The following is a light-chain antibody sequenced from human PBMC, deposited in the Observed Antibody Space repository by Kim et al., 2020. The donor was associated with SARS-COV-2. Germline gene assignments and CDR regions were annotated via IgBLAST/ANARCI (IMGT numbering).Light chain of an antibody. Sequence: SYELTQPPSVSVSPGQTASISCSGDKLGDKYACWYRQKAGQSPVLVIYKDNKRPSGIPERFSGSNSGNTATLTIRGTQAMDEADYYCQTWASGIVLFGGGTQLTVL. CDR1: KLGDKY. CDR3: QTWASGIVL. V-gene: IGLV3-1*01. J-gene: IGLJ2*01. CDR2: KDN.